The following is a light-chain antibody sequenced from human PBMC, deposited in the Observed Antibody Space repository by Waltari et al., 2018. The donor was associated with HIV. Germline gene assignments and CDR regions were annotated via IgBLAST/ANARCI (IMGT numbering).Light chain of an antibody. Sequence: QSALTQPPSASGSPGQSVSISCTGTSSDVGGYNFVSWYQQHPGKTPKLMLYEVSKRSSGAPARVAASKSGNTPSLTVSELQAEGEADYYCSSYAGSNNLWVFGGGTKLTVL. CDR2: EVS. J-gene: IGLJ3*02. CDR1: SSDVGGYNF. CDR3: SSYAGSNNLWV. V-gene: IGLV2-8*01.